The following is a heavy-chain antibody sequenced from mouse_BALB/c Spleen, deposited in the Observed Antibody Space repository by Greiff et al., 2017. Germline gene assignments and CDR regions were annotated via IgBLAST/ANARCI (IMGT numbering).Heavy chain of an antibody. CDR1: GYTFTDYE. CDR3: TRVGRGFAY. CDR2: IDPETGGT. D-gene: IGHD4-1*01. V-gene: IGHV1-15*01. J-gene: IGHJ3*01. Sequence: VQLQQSGAELVRPGASVTLSCKASGYTFTDYEMHWVKQTPAHGLEWIGAIDPETGGTAYNQKFKGKATLTADKSSSTAYMELRSLTSEDSAVYYCTRVGRGFAYWGQGTLVTVSA.